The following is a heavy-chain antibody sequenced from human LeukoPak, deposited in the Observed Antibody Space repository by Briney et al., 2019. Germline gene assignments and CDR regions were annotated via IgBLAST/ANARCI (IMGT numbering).Heavy chain of an antibody. J-gene: IGHJ4*02. V-gene: IGHV1-2*02. CDR3: ARARYSGYDVGAADY. CDR2: INFNSGGK. D-gene: IGHD5-12*01. Sequence: ASVKVSCKASAYTFSGYYIHWVRQAPGQGPEWMGWINFNSGGKIFAEKFQDRVTMARDTSISTAYMELSRLRSDDTAVYYCARARYSGYDVGAADYWGQGTLVTVSS. CDR1: AYTFSGYY.